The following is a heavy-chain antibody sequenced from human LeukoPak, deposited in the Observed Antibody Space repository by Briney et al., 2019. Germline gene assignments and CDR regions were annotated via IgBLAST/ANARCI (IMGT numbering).Heavy chain of an antibody. CDR2: IKQDGSEK. Sequence: QPGGSLRLSCVGSGFNFSRYWMSWVRQAPGKGLEWVANIKQDGSEKHYVDSVKGRITISRDNAKNSVDLQMNSLRAEDTAVYYCARRAGYCSSANCRDYYYMDVWGKGTTVTVSS. CDR3: ARRAGYCSSANCRDYYYMDV. D-gene: IGHD2-2*01. V-gene: IGHV3-7*01. J-gene: IGHJ6*03. CDR1: GFNFSRYW.